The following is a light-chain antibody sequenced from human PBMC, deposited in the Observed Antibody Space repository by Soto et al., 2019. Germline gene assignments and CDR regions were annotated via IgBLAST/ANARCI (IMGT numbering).Light chain of an antibody. J-gene: IGKJ1*01. V-gene: IGKV3-15*01. CDR3: QQYSDWPRT. Sequence: EIVMTQSPATLSVSPGKRATLSCRASQGISSSLAWYQQKPGQAPRLLMYGVSIRATGIPDRFSGSGSGTEFSLTISSLQSEDFAVYFCQQYSDWPRTLGPGTKVDIK. CDR2: GVS. CDR1: QGISSS.